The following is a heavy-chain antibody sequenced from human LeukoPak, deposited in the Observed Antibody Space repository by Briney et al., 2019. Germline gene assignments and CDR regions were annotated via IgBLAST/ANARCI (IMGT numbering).Heavy chain of an antibody. CDR2: ISSGGS. Sequence: GGSLRLSCAASGFTFSSYAMSWVRQAPGKGLEWVSGISSGGSHYADSVRGRFTISRDNSKNTLYLQMNSLRAEDTAVYYCAKVRGSGYYGSGSYFDYWGQRTLVTVSS. V-gene: IGHV3-23*01. CDR1: GFTFSSYA. D-gene: IGHD3-10*01. J-gene: IGHJ4*02. CDR3: AKVRGSGYYGSGSYFDY.